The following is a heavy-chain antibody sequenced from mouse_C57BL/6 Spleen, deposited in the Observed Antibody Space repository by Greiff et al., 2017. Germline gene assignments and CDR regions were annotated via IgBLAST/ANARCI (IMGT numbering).Heavy chain of an antibody. CDR1: GYTFTEYT. CDR2: FYPGSGSI. J-gene: IGHJ3*01. V-gene: IGHV1-62-2*01. Sequence: QVQLKQSGAELVKPGASVKLSCKASGYTFTEYTIHWVKQRSGQGLKWIGWFYPGSGSIKYNEKFKDKATLTADKSSSTVYMELSRLTSEDSAVYFCARHEGQGSYYSNTWFAYWGQGTLVTVSA. D-gene: IGHD2-5*01. CDR3: ARHEGQGSYYSNTWFAY.